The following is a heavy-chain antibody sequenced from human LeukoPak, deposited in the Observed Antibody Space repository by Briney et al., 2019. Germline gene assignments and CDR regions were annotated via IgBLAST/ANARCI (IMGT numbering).Heavy chain of an antibody. CDR1: GGTFSSYA. CDR2: IIPILGIA. CDR3: ARDGLPWELLLEYNWFDP. D-gene: IGHD1-26*01. V-gene: IGHV1-69*04. J-gene: IGHJ5*02. Sequence: GASVKVSCKASGGTFSSYAISWVRQAPGQGLEWMGRIIPILGIANYAQKFQGRVTITADKSTSTAYMELRSLRSDDTAVYYCARDGLPWELLLEYNWFDPWGQGTLVTVSS.